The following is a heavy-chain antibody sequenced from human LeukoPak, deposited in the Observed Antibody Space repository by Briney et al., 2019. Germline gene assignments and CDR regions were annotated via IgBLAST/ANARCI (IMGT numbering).Heavy chain of an antibody. J-gene: IGHJ5*02. CDR3: ARDMALHPYNWFDP. V-gene: IGHV4-4*07. CDR2: IHTSGST. D-gene: IGHD3-10*01. CDR1: GGSISAYY. Sequence: SETLSLTCTVSGGSISAYYWSWIRQPAGKGLEWIGLIHTSGSTNYNPSLKSRVTISVDTSKNQFSLKLSSVTAADTAVYYCARDMALHPYNWFDPWGQGTLVTVSS.